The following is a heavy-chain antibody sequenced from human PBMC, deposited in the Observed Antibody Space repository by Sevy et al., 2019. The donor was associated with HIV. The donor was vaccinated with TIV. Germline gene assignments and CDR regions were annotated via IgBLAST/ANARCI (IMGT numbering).Heavy chain of an antibody. CDR1: GYPFTSYV. V-gene: IGHV1-3*01. CDR2: INAGNGNT. J-gene: IGHJ4*02. D-gene: IGHD6-19*01. Sequence: ASVKVSCKAFGYPFTSYVMHWVRQAPGQGLEWMGCINAGNGNTRYSQKFQGRVTFIRDTSASTAYMELSSLIFEDTAVYYCARDLKLPGVAVAGSDCWGQGALVTVSS. CDR3: ARDLKLPGVAVAGSDC.